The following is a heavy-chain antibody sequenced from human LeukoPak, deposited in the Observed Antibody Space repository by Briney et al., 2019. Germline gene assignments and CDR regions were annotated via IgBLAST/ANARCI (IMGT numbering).Heavy chain of an antibody. J-gene: IGHJ4*02. CDR1: GGSISSGSYY. CDR3: ARVVAHRGYYYDSSGYLDY. D-gene: IGHD3-22*01. Sequence: PSQTLSLTCTVSGGSISSGSYYWSWIRQPAGKGLEWIGRIYTSGSTNYNPSLKSRVTISVDTSKNQFSLKLSSVTAADTAVYYCARVVAHRGYYYDSSGYLDYWGQGTLVTVSS. CDR2: IYTSGST. V-gene: IGHV4-61*02.